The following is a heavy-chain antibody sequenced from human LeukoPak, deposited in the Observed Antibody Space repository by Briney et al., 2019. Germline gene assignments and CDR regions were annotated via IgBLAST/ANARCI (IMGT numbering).Heavy chain of an antibody. D-gene: IGHD3-22*01. CDR2: INHSGST. CDR1: GGSFSGYY. CDR3: ARGDMYYYDSSGHHYFDY. J-gene: IGHJ4*02. V-gene: IGHV4-34*01. Sequence: SETLSLTCAVYGGSFSGYYWSWIRQPPGKGLEWIGEINHSGSTNYNPSLKSRVTISVDTSKNQFSLKLSSVTAAGTAVYYCARGDMYYYDSSGHHYFDYWGQGTLATVSS.